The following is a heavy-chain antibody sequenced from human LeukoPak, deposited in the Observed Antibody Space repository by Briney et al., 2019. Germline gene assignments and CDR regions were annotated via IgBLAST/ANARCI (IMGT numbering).Heavy chain of an antibody. V-gene: IGHV1-2*06. CDR3: ARELRLGNWFDP. CDR1: GYTFTGYY. CDR2: INPNSGGT. D-gene: IGHD3-22*01. Sequence: ASVKVSCKASGYTFTGYYMHWVRQAPGQGLEWMGRINPNSGGTNYAQKFQGRVTMTRDTSLSTAYMELSGLRSDDTAVYYCARELRLGNWFDPWGQGTLVTVSS. J-gene: IGHJ5*02.